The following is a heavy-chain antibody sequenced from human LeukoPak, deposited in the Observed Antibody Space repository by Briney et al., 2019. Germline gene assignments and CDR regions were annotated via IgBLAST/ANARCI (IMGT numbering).Heavy chain of an antibody. J-gene: IGHJ5*02. CDR3: ATSGRWPDWFDP. V-gene: IGHV4-59*08. D-gene: IGHD4-23*01. Sequence: SETLSLTCTVPGDSITDSWWTWMRQAPGKGLECIGSIYYGGITNYNPSLKSRVTMSVDTSKNQLSLKLTSVTAADTAVYYCATSGRWPDWFDPWGQGTLVTVSS. CDR1: GDSITDSW. CDR2: IYYGGIT.